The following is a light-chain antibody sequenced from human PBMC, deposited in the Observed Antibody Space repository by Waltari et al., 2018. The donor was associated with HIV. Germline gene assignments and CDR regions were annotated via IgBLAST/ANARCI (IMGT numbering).Light chain of an antibody. V-gene: IGLV1-47*01. CDR3: ATWDDSLIWV. CDR2: RNN. J-gene: IGLJ3*02. CDR1: NSNIGTNS. Sequence: VLTQPPSASGTPGHGVTISCSRSNSNIGTNSAYWYQHLPGMAPKLLIYRNNRRPSGIPDRFSGSRSGTSASLAISGLRSEDEADYYCATWDDSLIWVFGGGTKLTVL.